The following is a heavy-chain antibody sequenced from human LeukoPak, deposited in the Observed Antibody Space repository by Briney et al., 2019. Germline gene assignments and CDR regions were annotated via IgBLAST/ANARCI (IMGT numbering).Heavy chain of an antibody. Sequence: PSETLSLTCIVSGGSISNYYWSWIQQPPRKGLEWIGYVHYSGNTNYNPSLKSRVTISVDTSKNQFSLKLSSVIAADTAVYYCARMIAAAGTEYFDLWGRGTLVTVSS. CDR1: GGSISNYY. J-gene: IGHJ2*01. V-gene: IGHV4-59*01. CDR3: ARMIAAAGTEYFDL. CDR2: VHYSGNT. D-gene: IGHD6-13*01.